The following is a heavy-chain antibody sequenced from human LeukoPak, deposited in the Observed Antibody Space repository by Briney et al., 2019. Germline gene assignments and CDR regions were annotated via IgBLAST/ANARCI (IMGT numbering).Heavy chain of an antibody. CDR2: INHSGST. Sequence: SETLSLTCAVYGGSFSGYYWSWIRQPPGKGLEWIGEINHSGSTNYNPSLKSRVTISVDTSKNQFSLKLSSVTAADTAVYYCARDGFGGNNPGGYFDYWGQGTLVTVSS. D-gene: IGHD3-16*01. V-gene: IGHV4-34*01. CDR1: GGSFSGYY. CDR3: ARDGFGGNNPGGYFDY. J-gene: IGHJ4*02.